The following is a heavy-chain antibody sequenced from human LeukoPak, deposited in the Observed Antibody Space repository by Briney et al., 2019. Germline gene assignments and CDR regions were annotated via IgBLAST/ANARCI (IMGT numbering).Heavy chain of an antibody. CDR1: GGSFSGYY. D-gene: IGHD3-9*01. V-gene: IGHV4-34*01. Sequence: SSETLSLTCAVYGGSFSGYYWSWIRQPPGKGLEWIGEINHSGSTNYNPSLKSRVTISVDTSKNQFSLKLSSVTAADTAVYYCARGGKILRYFDWSTNWFDPWGQGTLVTVSS. J-gene: IGHJ5*02. CDR3: ARGGKILRYFDWSTNWFDP. CDR2: INHSGST.